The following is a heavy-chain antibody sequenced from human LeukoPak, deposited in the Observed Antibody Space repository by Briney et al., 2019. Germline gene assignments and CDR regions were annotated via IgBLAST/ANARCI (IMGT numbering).Heavy chain of an antibody. CDR3: ARVGRFGELLDFDY. CDR1: GGSISSYY. D-gene: IGHD3-10*01. Sequence: SETLSLTCTVSGGSISSYYWSWIRQPPGKGLEWIGYIYYSGSTNYNPSLKSRVTISVDTSKNQFSLKLSSVTAADTAVYYCARVGRFGELLDFDYWGQGTLVTVSS. J-gene: IGHJ4*02. V-gene: IGHV4-59*01. CDR2: IYYSGST.